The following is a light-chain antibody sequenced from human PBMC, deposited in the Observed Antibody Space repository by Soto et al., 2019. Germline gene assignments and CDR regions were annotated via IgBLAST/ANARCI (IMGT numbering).Light chain of an antibody. Sequence: SALTQPASVSGSPGQSITISCTGTDSDVGGYNFVSWYQQHPGKAPKLMIYGVTNRPSGVSNRFSGSKSGNTASLTISGLQPEDDANYYCSSFRRSNTPHVLFGGGTKLTVL. CDR3: SSFRRSNTPHVL. J-gene: IGLJ2*01. V-gene: IGLV2-14*01. CDR2: GVT. CDR1: DSDVGGYNF.